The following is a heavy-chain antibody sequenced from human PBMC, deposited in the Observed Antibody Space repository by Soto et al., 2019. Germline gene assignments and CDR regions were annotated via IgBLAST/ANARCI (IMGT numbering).Heavy chain of an antibody. CDR2: IIPIFGTA. V-gene: IGHV1-69*13. CDR1: GGTFSSYA. CDR3: ARDKTDSSGFSRFDY. Sequence: SVKVSCKASGGTFSSYAVSWVRQAPGQGLEWMGGIIPIFGTANYAQKFQGRVTITADESTSTAYMELSSLRSEDTAVYYCARDKTDSSGFSRFDYWGQGTLVTVSS. J-gene: IGHJ4*02. D-gene: IGHD6-19*01.